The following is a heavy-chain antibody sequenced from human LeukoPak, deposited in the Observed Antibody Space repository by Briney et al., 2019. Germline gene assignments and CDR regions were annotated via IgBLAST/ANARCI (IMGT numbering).Heavy chain of an antibody. CDR1: GFRISNYG. CDR3: GKVRGPDSSRWYSNY. V-gene: IGHV3-33*06. J-gene: IGHJ4*02. CDR2: IWYDGSNK. Sequence: GRSLRLSCAASGFRISNYGMHWFRQAPGKGLEWVALIWYDGSNKYYADSVKGRFTISRDNSKNTLYLQMNSLRAEDTAVYYWGKVRGPDSSRWYSNYWGQGTLVTVSS. D-gene: IGHD6-13*01.